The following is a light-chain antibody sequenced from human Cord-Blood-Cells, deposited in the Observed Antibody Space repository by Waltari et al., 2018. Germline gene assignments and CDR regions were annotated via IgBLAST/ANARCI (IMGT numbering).Light chain of an antibody. J-gene: IGKJ1*01. CDR3: QQRSNWPT. CDR1: QSVSSY. Sequence: EIVLTQSPATLSLSQGESATLSCRASQSVSSYLAWYQQKPGQAPRLLIYDASNRATGIPARFSGSGSGTDFTLTISSLEPEDFAVYYCQQRSNWPTFGQGTKVEIK. CDR2: DAS. V-gene: IGKV3-11*01.